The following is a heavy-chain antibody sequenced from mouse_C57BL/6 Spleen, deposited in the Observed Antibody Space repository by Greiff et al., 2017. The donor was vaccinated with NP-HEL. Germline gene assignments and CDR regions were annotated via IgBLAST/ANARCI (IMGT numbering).Heavy chain of an antibody. D-gene: IGHD1-1*01. CDR1: GYTFTSYW. CDR3: ARSEDGSSYFDD. V-gene: IGHV1-52*01. CDR2: IDPSDSET. Sequence: QVQLQQPGAELVRPGSSVKLSCKASGYTFTSYWMHWVKQRPIQGLEWIGNIDPSDSETHYNQKFKDKATLTVDKSSSTAYMQLSSLTSEDSAVYYCARSEDGSSYFDDWGQGTTLTVSS. J-gene: IGHJ2*01.